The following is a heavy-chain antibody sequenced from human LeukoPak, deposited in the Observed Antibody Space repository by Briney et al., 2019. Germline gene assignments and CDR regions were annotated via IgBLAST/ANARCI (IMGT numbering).Heavy chain of an antibody. D-gene: IGHD2-15*01. CDR1: GFTFDDTY. V-gene: IGHV3-66*02. CDR2: FYSGGRT. J-gene: IGHJ4*02. Sequence: GGSLRLSCAASGFTFDDTYMSWVRQAPGKGLEWVSVFYSGGRTFFADSVEGRFPISRDNCENTVYFLKNHLRSDDTAVYYCARQAAGGLDYWGQGTLVTVSS. CDR3: ARQAAGGLDY.